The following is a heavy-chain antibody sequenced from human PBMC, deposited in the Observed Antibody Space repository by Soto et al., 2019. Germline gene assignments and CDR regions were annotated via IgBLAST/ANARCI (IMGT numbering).Heavy chain of an antibody. V-gene: IGHV3-30-3*01. CDR1: GFGFSGYS. J-gene: IGHJ6*02. Sequence: QVQLVESGGGVVQPGGSLRLSCLASGFGFSGYSMHRVPQAPGKGLDWVAVIKHDGSEIYYADSVKGRFTISKDEYKNTLHLQMNALRVDDTAFYYCVRVGWGYSYGNGMDGWGQGTTVTVFS. D-gene: IGHD5-18*01. CDR2: IKHDGSEI. CDR3: VRVGWGYSYGNGMDG.